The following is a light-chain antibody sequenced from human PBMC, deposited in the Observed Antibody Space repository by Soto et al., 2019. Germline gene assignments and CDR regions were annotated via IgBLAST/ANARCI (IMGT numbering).Light chain of an antibody. V-gene: IGKV1-39*01. CDR1: QSISNY. J-gene: IGKJ1*01. CDR3: QHYNSYSEA. CDR2: IAS. Sequence: DIQMTKSPSSLSASVGDRVTITCRASQSISNYLNWYQQKPGKAHNLLIYIASNLHSGVPSRFSGSGSGTDFTLTIRSLQPDEFATYYCQHYNSYSEAFGQGTKVDIK.